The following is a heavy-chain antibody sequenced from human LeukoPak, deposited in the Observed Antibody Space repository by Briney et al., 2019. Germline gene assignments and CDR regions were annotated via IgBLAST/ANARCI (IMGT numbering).Heavy chain of an antibody. D-gene: IGHD6-19*01. Sequence: ASVKVSCKASGHTFTSYYMHWVRQAPGQGLEWMGIINPSGGSTSYAQKFQGRVTMTRDTSTSTVYMELSSLRSEDTAVYYCARTFRYSSGWYYWFDPWGQGTLVTVSS. CDR2: INPSGGST. CDR1: GHTFTSYY. CDR3: ARTFRYSSGWYYWFDP. V-gene: IGHV1-46*01. J-gene: IGHJ5*02.